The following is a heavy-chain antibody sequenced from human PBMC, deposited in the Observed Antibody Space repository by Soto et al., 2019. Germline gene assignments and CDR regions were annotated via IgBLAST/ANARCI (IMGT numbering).Heavy chain of an antibody. CDR3: ARGYYYDSSGYPMAFDI. D-gene: IGHD3-22*01. CDR1: GGSISPYY. V-gene: IGHV4-59*01. Sequence: PSETLSLTCTVSGGSISPYYWSWIRQPPGKGLEWIGYVYYSGNTNYNPSLESRVTISVDTSRNRFSLNLTSATAADTAVYYCARGYYYDSSGYPMAFDIWRQATMVTV. J-gene: IGHJ3*02. CDR2: VYYSGNT.